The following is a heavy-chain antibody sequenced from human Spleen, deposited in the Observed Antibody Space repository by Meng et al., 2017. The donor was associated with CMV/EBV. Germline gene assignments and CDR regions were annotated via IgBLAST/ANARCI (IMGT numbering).Heavy chain of an antibody. V-gene: IGHV4-38-2*02. J-gene: IGHJ3*02. CDR1: GYSISSGYY. D-gene: IGHD3-3*01. CDR3: ASESITIFGVVIGVDAFDI. CDR2: IYHSGST. Sequence: GSLRLSCTVSGYSISSGYYWGWIRQPPGKGLEWIGSIYHSGSTYYNPSLKSRVTISVDTSKNQFSLKLSSVTAADTAVYYCASESITIFGVVIGVDAFDIWGQGTMVTVSS.